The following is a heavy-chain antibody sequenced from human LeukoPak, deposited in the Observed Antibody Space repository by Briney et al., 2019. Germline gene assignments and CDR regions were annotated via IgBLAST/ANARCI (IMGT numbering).Heavy chain of an antibody. CDR2: IWYDGSNK. Sequence: GGSLRLSCAASGFTFSSYGMHWVRQAPGKGLEWVAVIWYDGSNKYYADSVKGRFTISRENAKNSLFLQMNSLRAGDTAVYYCARLRSAAFDIWGQGTMVTVSS. CDR1: GFTFSSYG. J-gene: IGHJ3*02. D-gene: IGHD4-17*01. CDR3: ARLRSAAFDI. V-gene: IGHV3-33*01.